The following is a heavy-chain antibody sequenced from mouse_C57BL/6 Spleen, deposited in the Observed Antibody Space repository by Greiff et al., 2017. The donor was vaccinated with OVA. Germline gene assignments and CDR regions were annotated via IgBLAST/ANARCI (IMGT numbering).Heavy chain of an antibody. D-gene: IGHD1-1*01. CDR3: ARGYYGSEALWFAY. CDR1: GYTFTSYW. Sequence: QVQLQQPGAELVRPGSSVKLSCKASGYTFTSYWMHWVKQRPGRGLEWIGRIDPNSGGTKYNEKFKSKATLTVDKPSSTAYMQLSSLTSEDSAVYYCARGYYGSEALWFAYWGQGTLVTVSA. CDR2: IDPNSGGT. J-gene: IGHJ3*01. V-gene: IGHV1-72*01.